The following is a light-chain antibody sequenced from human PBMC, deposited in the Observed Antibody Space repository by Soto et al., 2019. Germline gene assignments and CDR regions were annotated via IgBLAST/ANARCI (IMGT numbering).Light chain of an antibody. Sequence: QSALTQPRSVSGSPGQSVTISCTGTSSDVGGYNYVSWYQQHPDKAPKLMIYDVSKRPSGVPDRFSGSQSGNTASLTISGLQAEDEADYYCCSYAGSYTLGVFGTGTKLTVL. CDR3: CSYAGSYTLGV. CDR2: DVS. CDR1: SSDVGGYNY. V-gene: IGLV2-11*01. J-gene: IGLJ1*01.